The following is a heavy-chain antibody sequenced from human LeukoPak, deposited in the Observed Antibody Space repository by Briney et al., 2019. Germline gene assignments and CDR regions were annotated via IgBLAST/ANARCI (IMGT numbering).Heavy chain of an antibody. CDR2: IRYDGSNT. D-gene: IGHD6-25*01. Sequence: GGSLRLSCEASGFTFSSYDMHWVRQAPGKGLEWVAFIRYDGSNTYYADSVKGRFTISRDNAKNSLYLQMNSLRAEDTAVYYWARELLEAAGVFDYGARGPWVTVS. CDR1: GFTFSSYD. V-gene: IGHV3-30*02. J-gene: IGHJ4*02. CDR3: ARELLEAAGVFDY.